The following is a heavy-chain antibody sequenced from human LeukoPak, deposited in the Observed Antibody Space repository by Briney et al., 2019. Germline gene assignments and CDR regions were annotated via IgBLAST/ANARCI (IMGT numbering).Heavy chain of an antibody. D-gene: IGHD3-9*01. Sequence: GESLKISCKTSGYTFTTSWIGWVRQKPGKGLEWMGIIYPGDSDTRYSPSFQGQVTISADKSISTAYLQWSRLRASDTAIYYCARLTHGTHRDILTALVDSWGQGTLVTVSS. V-gene: IGHV5-51*01. CDR1: GYTFTTSW. CDR3: ARLTHGTHRDILTALVDS. J-gene: IGHJ4*02. CDR2: IYPGDSDT.